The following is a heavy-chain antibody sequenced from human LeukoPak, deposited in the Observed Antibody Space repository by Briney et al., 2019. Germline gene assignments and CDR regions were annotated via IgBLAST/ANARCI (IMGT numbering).Heavy chain of an antibody. CDR1: GFTFSSYG. Sequence: GRSLRLSCAASGFTFSSYGMHWVRQAPGKGLEWVAVIWYDGSNKYYADSVKGRFTISRDNSKNTLYLQMNSLRAEDTAVYYCARETKYYDILTGYYTGYDAFDIWGQGTMVTVSS. D-gene: IGHD3-9*01. J-gene: IGHJ3*02. V-gene: IGHV3-33*01. CDR2: IWYDGSNK. CDR3: ARETKYYDILTGYYTGYDAFDI.